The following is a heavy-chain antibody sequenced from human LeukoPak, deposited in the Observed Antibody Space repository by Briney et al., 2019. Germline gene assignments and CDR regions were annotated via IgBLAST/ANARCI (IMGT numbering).Heavy chain of an antibody. CDR2: IRYDGSNK. CDR1: GFTFSSYG. V-gene: IGHV3-30*02. J-gene: IGHJ5*02. CDR3: AKQDSSIAARLDWFDP. Sequence: GGSLRLSCAASGFTFSSYGMHWVRQAPGKGLEWVAFIRYDGSNKYYADSAKGRFTISRDNSKNTLYLQMNSLRAEATAVYYCAKQDSSIAARLDWFDPWGQGTLVTVSS. D-gene: IGHD6-6*01.